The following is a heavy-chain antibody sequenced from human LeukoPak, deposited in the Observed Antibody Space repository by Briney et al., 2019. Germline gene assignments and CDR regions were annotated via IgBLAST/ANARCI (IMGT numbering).Heavy chain of an antibody. J-gene: IGHJ4*02. Sequence: SETLSLTCTVSGGSIRSYYWSWIRQPPGKGLEWIGYIYYSGSTNYNPSLKSRVTISVDTSKNQFSLKLSSVTAADTAVYYCARHEYCGGDCYSGAIDYWGQGTLVTVSS. CDR3: ARHEYCGGDCYSGAIDY. CDR2: IYYSGST. CDR1: GGSIRSYY. D-gene: IGHD2-21*02. V-gene: IGHV4-59*08.